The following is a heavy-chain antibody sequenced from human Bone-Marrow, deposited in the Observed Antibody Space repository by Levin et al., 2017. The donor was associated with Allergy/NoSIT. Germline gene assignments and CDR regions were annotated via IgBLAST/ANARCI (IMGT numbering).Heavy chain of an antibody. CDR2: IYYSGST. Sequence: SQTLSLTCTVSGGSISSSSYSWDWIRQPPGKGLEWIGSIYYSGSTYYNPSLQSRVTISVDTSKNQFSPKLSSVTAADTAVYYCARRSDGRDDYGDFIDYWGQGTLVTVSS. CDR3: ARRSDGRDDYGDFIDY. J-gene: IGHJ4*02. V-gene: IGHV4-39*01. CDR1: GGSISSSSYS. D-gene: IGHD4-17*01.